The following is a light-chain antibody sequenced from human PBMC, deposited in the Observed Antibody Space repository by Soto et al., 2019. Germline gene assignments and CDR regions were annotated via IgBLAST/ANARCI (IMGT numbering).Light chain of an antibody. Sequence: EIVMTQSPATLSVSPGERATLSCRASQRVSSNLAWYQQKPGQAPRLLIYGASIRASGIPARFSGSGSGPEFTLTIISPQSEAFAVYYCQQYNNSPPFTFGGGTKVEIQ. CDR2: GAS. CDR1: QRVSSN. CDR3: QQYNNSPPFT. J-gene: IGKJ4*01. V-gene: IGKV3-15*01.